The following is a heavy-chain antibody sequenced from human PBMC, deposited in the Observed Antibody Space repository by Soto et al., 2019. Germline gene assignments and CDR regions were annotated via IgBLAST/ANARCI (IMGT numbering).Heavy chain of an antibody. V-gene: IGHV3-23*01. J-gene: IGHJ6*02. Sequence: GSLRLSCAASGFTFINYAMNWVRQAPGKGLEWASTVSDSGGNTYYADSVKGRFTISRDNSKNTLYLQMNSLRAEDTAVYYCAKQMTTGGNYYYYGMDVWGQGTTVTVSS. D-gene: IGHD4-17*01. CDR1: GFTFINYA. CDR2: VSDSGGNT. CDR3: AKQMTTGGNYYYYGMDV.